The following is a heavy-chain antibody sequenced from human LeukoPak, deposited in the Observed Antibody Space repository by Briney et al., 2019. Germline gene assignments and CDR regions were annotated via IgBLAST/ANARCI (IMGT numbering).Heavy chain of an antibody. V-gene: IGHV4-30-2*01. CDR3: ARDLRGELDY. CDR1: GGSISSGAYS. J-gene: IGHJ4*02. D-gene: IGHD5/OR15-5a*01. CDR2: IYQSGTT. Sequence: SRTLSLTCAVSGGSISSGAYSWSWIRQPPGKGLEWIGYIYQSGTTYYNPSLKSRVTISADRSKNQSSLNLSSVTAADTAVYYCARDLRGELDYWGQGTLVTVSS.